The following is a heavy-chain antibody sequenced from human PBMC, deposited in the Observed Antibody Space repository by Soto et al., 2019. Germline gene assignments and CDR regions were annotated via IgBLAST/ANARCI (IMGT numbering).Heavy chain of an antibody. CDR3: ARETWWRLDY. V-gene: IGHV3-7*04. Sequence: EVQRVESGGGLVQPGGSLRLSCAASGLPFSSHCMSWIRQAPGRGLEWVAKINPDGRDEQYADSVRGRFTVSRDNTKNLVFLQMKGLRVEDTAVYYCARETWWRLDYWGQGNLVTVSS. J-gene: IGHJ4*02. CDR2: INPDGRDE. D-gene: IGHD2-15*01. CDR1: GLPFSSHC.